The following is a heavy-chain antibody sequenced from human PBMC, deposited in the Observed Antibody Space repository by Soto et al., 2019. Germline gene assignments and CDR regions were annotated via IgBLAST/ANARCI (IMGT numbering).Heavy chain of an antibody. J-gene: IGHJ5*02. CDR3: ARPIDYRRRNVWFDP. CDR1: GGSISSSSYY. Sequence: QLQLQESGPGLVKPSETLSLTCTVSGGSISSSSYYWGWIRQPPGKGLEWIGSIYYSGSTYYNPSLQSRVTISVDTSKNQFSLKLSSVTAADTAVYYCARPIDYRRRNVWFDPWGQGTLVTVSS. V-gene: IGHV4-39*01. D-gene: IGHD3-16*01. CDR2: IYYSGST.